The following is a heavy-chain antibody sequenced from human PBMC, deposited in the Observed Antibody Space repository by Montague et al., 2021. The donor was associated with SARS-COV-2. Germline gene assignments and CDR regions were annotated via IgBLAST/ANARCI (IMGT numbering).Heavy chain of an antibody. CDR1: GDSVSTNSGT. CDR3: ARTERGSCGDGNCYQYFFNY. D-gene: IGHD2-15*01. Sequence: CAISGDSVSTNSGTWNWVRLSPSRGLEWLGRTYYRSEWYSDYSVSVNSRISINPDTSKNQFSLQLNSVTPVDTAVYYCARTERGSCGDGNCYQYFFNYWGQGTLVTVSS. J-gene: IGHJ4*02. CDR2: TYYRSEWYS. V-gene: IGHV6-1*01.